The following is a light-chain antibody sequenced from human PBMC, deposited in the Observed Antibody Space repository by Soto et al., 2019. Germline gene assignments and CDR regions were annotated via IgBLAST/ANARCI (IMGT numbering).Light chain of an antibody. CDR3: QQSGDSPRT. CDR2: GAS. V-gene: IGKV3-20*01. CDR1: QSLSSSF. J-gene: IGKJ1*01. Sequence: PGARATLSCRTSQSLSSSFLHWYQQKPGQAPRLLIYGASTRATGIPDRFSGSGSGTDFTLTISRLEPEDFAVYYCQQSGDSPRTFGQGTKVEVK.